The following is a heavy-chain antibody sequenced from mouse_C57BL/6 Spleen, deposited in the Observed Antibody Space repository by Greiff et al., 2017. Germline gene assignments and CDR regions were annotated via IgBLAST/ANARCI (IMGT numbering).Heavy chain of an antibody. V-gene: IGHV1-59*01. CDR3: ARDDYFDY. Sequence: VQLQQPGAELVRPGTSVKLSCKASGYTFTSYWMHWVKQRPGKGLEWIGVISPSDSNTNYNQKVKGKATLAVDTSSSTAYLQLSSLTSEDSAVYYCARDDYFDYWGQGTTLTVSS. CDR1: GYTFTSYW. CDR2: ISPSDSNT. J-gene: IGHJ2*01.